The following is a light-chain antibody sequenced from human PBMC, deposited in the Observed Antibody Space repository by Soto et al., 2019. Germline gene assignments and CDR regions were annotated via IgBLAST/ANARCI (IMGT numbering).Light chain of an antibody. CDR3: QQRSGWPT. CDR1: QSVSTY. Sequence: EIVLTQYPGTLSLSPGERATLSCRASQSVSTYLAWYQQKPGQAPRLLVYDASKRAPGIPARFIGSGSGTDFTLTVSSLEREDFALYYCQQRSGWPTFGQGTKVDI. V-gene: IGKV3-11*01. CDR2: DAS. J-gene: IGKJ1*01.